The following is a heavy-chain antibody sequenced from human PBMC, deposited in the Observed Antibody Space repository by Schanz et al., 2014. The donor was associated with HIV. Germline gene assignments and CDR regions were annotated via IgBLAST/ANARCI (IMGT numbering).Heavy chain of an antibody. Sequence: EVQLLESGGGLVQPGGSLRLSCTASGLPFSTYAMSWVRQAPGKGLEWLAGVSRSGANTYYADSVKGRFTISRDNSENTLFLQVNSLRAEDTAVYYCSTSGYYPPDLWGRGTLVTVSS. CDR3: STSGYYPPDL. CDR1: GLPFSTYA. V-gene: IGHV3-23*01. D-gene: IGHD3-3*01. J-gene: IGHJ2*01. CDR2: VSRSGANT.